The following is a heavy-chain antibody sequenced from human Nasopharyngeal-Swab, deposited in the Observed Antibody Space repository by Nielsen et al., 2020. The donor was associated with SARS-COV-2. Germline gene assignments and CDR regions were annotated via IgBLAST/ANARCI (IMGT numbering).Heavy chain of an antibody. CDR1: AMC. Sequence: SGPTLVKPTQTLTLTCTFSAMCVSWIRQPPAKALVWLALIDWNDYKYYSTSLKTRLTISKDTSKNQVVLTLTSMDPVDTATYYCARIAGSSWYGGNYHYYYGMDVWGQGTTVTVSS. CDR3: ARIAGSSWYGGNYHYYYGMDV. J-gene: IGHJ6*02. V-gene: IGHV2-70*01. D-gene: IGHD6-13*01. CDR2: IDWNDYK.